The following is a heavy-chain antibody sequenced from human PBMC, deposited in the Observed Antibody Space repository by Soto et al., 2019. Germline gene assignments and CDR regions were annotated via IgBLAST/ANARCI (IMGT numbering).Heavy chain of an antibody. V-gene: IGHV5-51*01. J-gene: IGHJ4*02. CDR3: ARPRSSGWYDISYFDY. Sequence: GESLKISCKGSGYSFTSYWSGWVRQMPGKGLEWMGIIYHGDSDTRYSPSFQGQVTISAYKSISTAYLQWSSLKASDTAMYYCARPRSSGWYDISYFDYWGQGTLVTVSS. D-gene: IGHD6-19*01. CDR2: IYHGDSDT. CDR1: GYSFTSYW.